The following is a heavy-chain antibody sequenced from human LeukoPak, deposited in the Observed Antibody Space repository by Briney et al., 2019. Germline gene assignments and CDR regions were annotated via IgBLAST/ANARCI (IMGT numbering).Heavy chain of an antibody. J-gene: IGHJ5*02. D-gene: IGHD2-2*01. CDR3: ARDPQESTSVSNWFDP. CDR1: GYTFTSYG. V-gene: IGHV1-18*01. Sequence: ASVKVSCQASGYTFTSYGISWVRQAPGQGLEWMGWISAYNGNTNYAQKLQDRVTMTTDTSTSTAYMELRSLRSDDTAVYYCARDPQESTSVSNWFDPWGQGSLVTVSS. CDR2: ISAYNGNT.